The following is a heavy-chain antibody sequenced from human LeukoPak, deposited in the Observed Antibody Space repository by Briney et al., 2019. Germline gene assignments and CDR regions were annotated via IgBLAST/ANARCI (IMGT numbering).Heavy chain of an antibody. CDR2: INSDGRST. V-gene: IGHV3-74*01. D-gene: IGHD6-25*01. J-gene: IGHJ4*02. CDR3: AKSYSGPSGVDY. CDR1: EFTFSSYW. Sequence: AGGSLRLSCAASEFTFSSYWMHWVRQAPGKGLVWVSRINSDGRSTSYADSVKGRFTISRDNAQNTLYLQMNSLRAEDTAVYYCAKSYSGPSGVDYWGQGTLVTVSS.